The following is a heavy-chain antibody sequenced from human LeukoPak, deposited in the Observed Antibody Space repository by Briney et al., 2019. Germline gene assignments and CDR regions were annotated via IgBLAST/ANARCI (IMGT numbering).Heavy chain of an antibody. Sequence: PSEPLSLPCTVSGGSLSSSSYFWGWIRQPPGKGLEWIGSIYYSGSTYYNPSLKSRVTISVDTTKNQFSLKLSSVTAADTAVYYCARDPVVVAVTGHFDYWGQGTLVTVSS. CDR2: IYYSGST. CDR1: GGSLSSSSYF. CDR3: ARDPVVVAVTGHFDY. V-gene: IGHV4-39*07. J-gene: IGHJ4*02. D-gene: IGHD2-15*01.